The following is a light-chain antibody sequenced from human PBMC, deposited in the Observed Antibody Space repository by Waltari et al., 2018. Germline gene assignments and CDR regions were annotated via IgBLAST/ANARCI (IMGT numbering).Light chain of an antibody. CDR1: DLGDKF. CDR3: QAWDTKIHVV. V-gene: IGLV3-1*01. CDR2: QDT. J-gene: IGLJ2*01. Sequence: SYDLTQPPSVSVSPGQTASITCSGEDLGDKFASWYQQKPGQSPVLLIYQDTMRPSGIPERFSGSNSGNTATLTISETQAMDEADYYCQAWDTKIHVVFGGGTKLTVL.